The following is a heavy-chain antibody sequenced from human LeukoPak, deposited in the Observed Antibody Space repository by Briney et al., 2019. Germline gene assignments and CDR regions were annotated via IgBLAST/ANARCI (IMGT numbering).Heavy chain of an antibody. CDR1: GFTFSSYA. V-gene: IGHV3-7*01. D-gene: IGHD5-24*01. CDR2: IKHDGSEK. CDR3: ARDGYNSFLDY. J-gene: IGHJ4*02. Sequence: PGGSLRLSCAASGFTFSSYAMSWVRRAPGKRLEWVSNIKHDGSEKYYVDSVKGRFTISRDNAKNSLYLQMNNLRAEDTAVYYCARDGYNSFLDYWGQGTLVTVSS.